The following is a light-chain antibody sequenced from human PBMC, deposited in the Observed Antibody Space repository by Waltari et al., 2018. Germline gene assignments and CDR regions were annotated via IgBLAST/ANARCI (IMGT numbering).Light chain of an antibody. J-gene: IGKJ5*01. CDR3: QQFNSYPFT. V-gene: IGKV1-13*02. CDR2: DAS. Sequence: AIQLTQSPSSLCASVGDRVTITCRASQGISSALAWYQQKPGKAPKLLIYDASSLESGVPSRFSGSGSGTDFTLTISSLQPEDFATYYCQQFNSYPFTFGQGTRLEIK. CDR1: QGISSA.